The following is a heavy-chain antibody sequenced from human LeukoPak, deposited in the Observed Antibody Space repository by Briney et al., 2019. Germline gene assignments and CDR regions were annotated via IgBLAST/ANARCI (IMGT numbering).Heavy chain of an antibody. CDR2: ISAYNVNT. Sequence: ASVKVSCKASGYTFTSYGIIWVRQAPGQGLEWMGWISAYNVNTNYAQKLQGRVIMTTDTSTSTAYMELRSLRSDDTAVYYCARDSSPSGYYYYGMDVWGQGTTVTVSS. CDR1: GYTFTSYG. D-gene: IGHD6-6*01. CDR3: ARDSSPSGYYYYGMDV. V-gene: IGHV1-18*01. J-gene: IGHJ6*02.